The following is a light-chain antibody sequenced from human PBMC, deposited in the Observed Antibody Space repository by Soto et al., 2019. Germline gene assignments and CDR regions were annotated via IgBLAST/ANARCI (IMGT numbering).Light chain of an antibody. V-gene: IGKV2-28*01. Sequence: DIVMTQSPLSLPVTPGEPASISCRSSQSLLYSNGKNYLDWYVQKPGQSPQLLIYLGSNRASGVPDRFSGSGSGTDFTLKISRVEAEDVGVYYCMQALDMRTFGGGTKVEIK. CDR1: QSLLYSNGKNY. CDR2: LGS. CDR3: MQALDMRT. J-gene: IGKJ4*01.